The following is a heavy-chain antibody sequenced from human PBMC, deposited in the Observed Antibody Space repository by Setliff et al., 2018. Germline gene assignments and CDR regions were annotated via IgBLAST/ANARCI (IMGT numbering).Heavy chain of an antibody. CDR1: GFTFSSYW. V-gene: IGHV3-7*01. Sequence: GGSLRLSCAASGFTFSSYWMSWVRQAPGKGLEWVANIKQDGSEKYYVDSVKGRFTISRDNAKNSLYLQMNSLRAEDTAVYYCARGSLLWFNGMDVWGQGTTVTVSS. CDR3: ARGSLLWFNGMDV. CDR2: IKQDGSEK. D-gene: IGHD3-10*01. J-gene: IGHJ6*02.